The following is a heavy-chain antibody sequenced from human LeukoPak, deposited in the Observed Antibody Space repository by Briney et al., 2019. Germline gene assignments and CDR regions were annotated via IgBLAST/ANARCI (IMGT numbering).Heavy chain of an antibody. V-gene: IGHV4-59*08. J-gene: IGHJ4*02. CDR1: GGSISSFH. Sequence: SETLSLTCTVSGGSISSFHWSWIRQPPGKGLEWIGYIYDSESTNYNPSLKSRVTISLDTSKSQFSLKLSPVTAADTAVYYCARHSNNGWYTIDYWGQGTLVTVSS. CDR3: ARHSNNGWYTIDY. D-gene: IGHD6-19*01. CDR2: IYDSEST.